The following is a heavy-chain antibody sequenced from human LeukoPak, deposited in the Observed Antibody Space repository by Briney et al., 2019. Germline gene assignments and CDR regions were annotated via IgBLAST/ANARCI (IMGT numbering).Heavy chain of an antibody. CDR3: ARNFYCGGDCAISYFDY. V-gene: IGHV3-23*01. D-gene: IGHD2-21*02. Sequence: GGSLRLSCLTSGFTFSTNAMSWVRQAPGKGLEWISGISGSGASTYYADSVTGRFTISRDNAKNSLFLQMNSLRADDTAVYYCARNFYCGGDCAISYFDYWGQGTLVTVSS. J-gene: IGHJ4*02. CDR2: ISGSGAST. CDR1: GFTFSTNA.